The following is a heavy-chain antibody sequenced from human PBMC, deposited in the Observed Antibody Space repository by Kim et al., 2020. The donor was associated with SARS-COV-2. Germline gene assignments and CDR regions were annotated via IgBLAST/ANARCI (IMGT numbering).Heavy chain of an antibody. CDR3: ARHGIGSYYSYYTAV. J-gene: IGHJ6*03. Sequence: SETLSLTCTVSVCSISSSSYYWGWLRQPPGKGLEWIGSIYYSGSTYYNSSLKSRVTISVHTSKNQFSLKLSAVTAADTAVFYCARHGIGSYYSYYTAVWG. V-gene: IGHV4-39*01. CDR1: VCSISSSSYY. CDR2: IYYSGST. D-gene: IGHD2-15*01.